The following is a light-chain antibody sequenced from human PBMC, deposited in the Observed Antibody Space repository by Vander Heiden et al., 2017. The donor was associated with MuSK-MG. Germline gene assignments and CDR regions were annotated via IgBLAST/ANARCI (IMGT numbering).Light chain of an antibody. CDR3: QQHNDWPLT. CDR1: QSVSSY. CDR2: DAS. Sequence: VWTQSLAPLPFSPAATATLTRRASQSVSSYLGWYQQKPGQSPRLLIYDASNRATGIPARFSGSGSGTDFTLTISNLEPEDFAVYYCQQHNDWPLTFGGGTKVEIK. J-gene: IGKJ4*01. V-gene: IGKV3-11*01.